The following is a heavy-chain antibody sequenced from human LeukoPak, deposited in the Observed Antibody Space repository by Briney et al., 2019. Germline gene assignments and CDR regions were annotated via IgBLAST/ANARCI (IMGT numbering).Heavy chain of an antibody. J-gene: IGHJ4*02. CDR1: GFTFSDYY. V-gene: IGHV3-11*04. D-gene: IGHD3-10*01. Sequence: GGSLRLSCAASGFTFSDYYMSWIRQAPGKGLEWVSYISSSGSTIYYADSVKGRFTISRDNAKNSLYLQMNSLRAEDTAVYYCASNVLLWFGELSSFDYWGQGTLVTVSS. CDR2: ISSSGSTI. CDR3: ASNVLLWFGELSSFDY.